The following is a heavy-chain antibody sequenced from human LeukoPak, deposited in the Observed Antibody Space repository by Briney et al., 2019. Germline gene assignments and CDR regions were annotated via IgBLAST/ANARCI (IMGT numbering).Heavy chain of an antibody. D-gene: IGHD3-3*01. CDR3: ARGPFWSGYLFDY. CDR2: INPNSGGT. Sequence: ASVKVSCKASGYTFTGYYMHWVRQAPGQGLGWMGWINPNSGGTNYAQKFQGRVTMTRDTSISTAYMELSRLRSDDTAVYYCARGPFWSGYLFDYWGQGTLVTVSS. CDR1: GYTFTGYY. V-gene: IGHV1-2*02. J-gene: IGHJ4*02.